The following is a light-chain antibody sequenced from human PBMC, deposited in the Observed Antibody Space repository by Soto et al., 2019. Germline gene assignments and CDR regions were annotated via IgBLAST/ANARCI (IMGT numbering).Light chain of an antibody. V-gene: IGKV3D-15*01. CDR1: QSVSSN. Sequence: EIVMTQSPATLSVSPGERATLSCRASQSVSSNLAWYQQKPGQAPRLLIYDASNRATGIPARFSGSGSGTDFTLTISSLQSEDFAVYYCQQYNNWPPLFGQGTRLEI. CDR2: DAS. J-gene: IGKJ5*01. CDR3: QQYNNWPPL.